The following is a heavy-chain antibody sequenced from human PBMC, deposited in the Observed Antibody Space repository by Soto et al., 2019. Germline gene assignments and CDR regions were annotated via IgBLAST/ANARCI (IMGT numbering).Heavy chain of an antibody. CDR1: GFTFSSYA. D-gene: IGHD3-10*01. V-gene: IGHV3-30-3*01. Sequence: QVQLVESGGGVVQPGRSLRLSCAASGFTFSSYAMHWVRQAPGKGLEWVAVISYDGSNKYYADSVKGRFTISRDNSKNTXXLQMNSLRAEDTAVYYCARDSYYYGSGSPTTYFDYWGQGTLVTVSS. CDR3: ARDSYYYGSGSPTTYFDY. CDR2: ISYDGSNK. J-gene: IGHJ4*02.